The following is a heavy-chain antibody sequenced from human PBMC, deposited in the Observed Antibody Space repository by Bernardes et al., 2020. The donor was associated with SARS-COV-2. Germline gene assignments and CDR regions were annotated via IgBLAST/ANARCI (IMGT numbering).Heavy chain of an antibody. V-gene: IGHV3-23*01. CDR1: GFSFRSNA. D-gene: IGHD7-27*01. CDR2: IRCSDGYA. J-gene: IGHJ4*02. Sequence: GGPLRLSCVVSGFSFRSNAMSWVRQAPGKGLEWVSAIRCSDGYAFYAESVKGRFTISRDNSRTTVSLQMNSLRAEDTAVYYCACNPLWAQTGFFDYWGQGTLVTVSS. CDR3: ACNPLWAQTGFFDY.